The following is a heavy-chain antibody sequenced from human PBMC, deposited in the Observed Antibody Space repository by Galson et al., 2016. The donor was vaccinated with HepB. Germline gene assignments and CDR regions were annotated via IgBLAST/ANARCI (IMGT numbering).Heavy chain of an antibody. V-gene: IGHV1-69*13. CDR3: ARGADFYYGMDV. D-gene: IGHD2-21*02. J-gene: IGHJ6*02. CDR1: GGTFNYYS. Sequence: SVKVSCKASGGTFNYYSVSWVRQARGQGLEWMGGIVPLYATTHYAQKFQGRLTITADVGSSTAYMELRSLTFDDTAVYYCARGADFYYGMDVWGQGTTVPVSS. CDR2: IVPLYATT.